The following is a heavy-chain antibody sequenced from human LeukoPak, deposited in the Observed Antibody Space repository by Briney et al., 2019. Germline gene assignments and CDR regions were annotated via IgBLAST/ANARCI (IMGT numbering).Heavy chain of an antibody. Sequence: GFTXXSYTRSWVRQSPGKGLEWVSSMSGSGGSTYYTDSVKGGFTISRENSKNTLYLQMNSLRAEDTAVYYCAKDFQSSIAARRVDYWGQGTLVTVSS. J-gene: IGHJ4*02. CDR3: AKDFQSSIAARRVDY. CDR1: GFTXXSYT. D-gene: IGHD6-6*01. V-gene: IGHV3-23*01. CDR2: MSGSGGST.